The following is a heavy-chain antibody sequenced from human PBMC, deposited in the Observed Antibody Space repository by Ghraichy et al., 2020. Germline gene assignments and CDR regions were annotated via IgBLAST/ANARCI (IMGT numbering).Heavy chain of an antibody. Sequence: GGSLRLSCAASGFTFSSYSMNWVRQAPGKGLEWVSSISSSSSYIYYADSVKGRFTISRDNAKNSLYLQMNSLRAEDTAVYYCAVGATFGWLYDWGQGTLVTVSS. D-gene: IGHD1-26*01. CDR3: AVGATFGWLYD. J-gene: IGHJ4*02. CDR2: ISSSSSYI. V-gene: IGHV3-21*01. CDR1: GFTFSSYS.